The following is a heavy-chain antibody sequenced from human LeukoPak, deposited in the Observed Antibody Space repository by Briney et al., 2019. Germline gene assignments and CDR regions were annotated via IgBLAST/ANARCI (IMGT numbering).Heavy chain of an antibody. CDR2: ISYDGSNK. J-gene: IGHJ4*02. CDR3: ARDLDY. CDR1: GFTFSSYA. Sequence: GRSLRLSCAASGFTFSSYAMHWVRQAPGKGLEWVAVISYDGSNKYYADSVKGRFTISRDNSKNTLYLQLNSLRAEDTAVYYCARDLDYWGQGTLVTVSS. V-gene: IGHV3-30-3*01.